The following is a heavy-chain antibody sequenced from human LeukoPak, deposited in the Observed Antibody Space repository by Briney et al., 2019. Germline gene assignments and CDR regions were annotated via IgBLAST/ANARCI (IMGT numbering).Heavy chain of an antibody. CDR2: IYPGDSVT. V-gene: IGHV5-51*01. D-gene: IGHD1-1*01. J-gene: IGHJ4*02. CDR1: GSIFASYW. CDR3: AIERMEAQKLFDY. Sequence: PGESLMISCNGAGSIFASYWISSLRQMPGKGLEWMGIIYPGDSVTRYSPSFQGQVTISADKSISTAYLQWSSLKASVTAIYYCAIERMEAQKLFDYWGQGTLVTVSS.